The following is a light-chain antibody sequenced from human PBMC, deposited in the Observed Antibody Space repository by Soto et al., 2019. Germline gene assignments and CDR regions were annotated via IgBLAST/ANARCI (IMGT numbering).Light chain of an antibody. V-gene: IGLV1-44*01. Sequence: QSVLTRPPSASGTAGQRVIISCSGGSSNIGRNPVNWYQKFPGTAPKLLISLNTQRPSGVPDRFSGSKSGTSASLAISGLRSEDEADYYCAAWDDNVYVFGTGTKVTVL. J-gene: IGLJ1*01. CDR1: SSNIGRNP. CDR2: LNT. CDR3: AAWDDNVYV.